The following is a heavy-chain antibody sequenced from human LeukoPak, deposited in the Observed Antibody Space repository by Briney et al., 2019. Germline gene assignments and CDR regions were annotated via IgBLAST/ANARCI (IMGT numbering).Heavy chain of an antibody. Sequence: PGGSLRLSCAASGFSFSSYEMNWVRQAPGKGLEWVSYISTSGSTIYYADSVKGRFTISRDNARNLLYLQMNSLRAEDTAVYYCAREGNWNDRGFDHWGQGTLVTVSS. CDR3: AREGNWNDRGFDH. D-gene: IGHD1-20*01. J-gene: IGHJ4*02. CDR1: GFSFSSYE. CDR2: ISTSGSTI. V-gene: IGHV3-48*03.